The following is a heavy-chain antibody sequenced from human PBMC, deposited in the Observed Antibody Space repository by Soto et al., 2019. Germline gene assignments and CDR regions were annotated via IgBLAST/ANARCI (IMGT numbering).Heavy chain of an antibody. J-gene: IGHJ4*02. CDR1: GGSISSYY. D-gene: IGHD6-6*01. CDR3: AREGIAARRYFDY. Sequence: SATLSLTCTVSGGSISSYYWSWIRQPPGKGLEWNGYIYYSGSTNYKPSLKSRVTISLDTSKNQFSLKLSSVTAADTAVYYCAREGIAARRYFDYWGQGTLVTVSS. V-gene: IGHV4-59*01. CDR2: IYYSGST.